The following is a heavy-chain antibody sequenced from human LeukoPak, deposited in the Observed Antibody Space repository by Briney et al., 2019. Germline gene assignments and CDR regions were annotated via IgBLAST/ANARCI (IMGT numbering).Heavy chain of an antibody. D-gene: IGHD1-26*01. CDR3: SRESGPICPFGY. Sequence: SGTLSLTCGVSGGSISGTNWWSWVRPPPGQGLEWIGESSLAGQTNYKPSLNGRVTMSLDKSSNHLSLHLTSVTAADTATYYCSRESGPICPFGYWGQGTLVIVSS. CDR1: GGSISGTNW. J-gene: IGHJ4*02. V-gene: IGHV4-4*02. CDR2: SSLAGQT.